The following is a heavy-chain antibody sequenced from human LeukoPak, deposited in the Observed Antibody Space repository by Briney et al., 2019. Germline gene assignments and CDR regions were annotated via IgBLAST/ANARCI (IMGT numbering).Heavy chain of an antibody. CDR2: INHSGST. J-gene: IGHJ4*02. CDR3: ARGRISYGY. V-gene: IGHV4-39*07. Sequence: SETLSLTCTVSGGSISSSSYYWSWIRQPPGKGLEWIGEINHSGSTNYNPSLKSRVTISVDTSKNQFSLKLSSVTAADTAVYYCARGRISYGYWGQGTLVTVSS. D-gene: IGHD2-15*01. CDR1: GGSISSSSYY.